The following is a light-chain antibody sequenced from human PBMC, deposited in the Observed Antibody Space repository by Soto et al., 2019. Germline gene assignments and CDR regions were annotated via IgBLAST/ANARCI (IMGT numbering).Light chain of an antibody. J-gene: IGLJ3*02. CDR1: TGAVTSGYY. Sequence: QTMVTQEPSLTVSPGGTVTLTCASNTGAVTSGYYPNWFQQKPGQAPRALIYSTNNRHSRTPARFSGALLGGKAALTLSGVQPEQEADYYCLLYDSGAQVFGGGTKLTVL. CDR2: STN. V-gene: IGLV7-43*01. CDR3: LLYDSGAQV.